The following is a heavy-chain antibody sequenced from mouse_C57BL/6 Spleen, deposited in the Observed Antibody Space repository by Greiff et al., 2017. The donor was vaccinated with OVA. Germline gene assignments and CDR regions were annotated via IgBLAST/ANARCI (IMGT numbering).Heavy chain of an antibody. D-gene: IGHD1-1*01. Sequence: EVKVVESGEGLVKPGGSLKLSCAASGFTFSSYAMSWVRQTPEKRLEWVAYISSGGDYIYYADTVKGRFTISRDNARNTLYLQMSSLKSEDTAMYYCTRAYGSSYPFAYWGQGTLVTVSA. J-gene: IGHJ3*01. V-gene: IGHV5-9-1*02. CDR1: GFTFSSYA. CDR2: ISSGGDYI. CDR3: TRAYGSSYPFAY.